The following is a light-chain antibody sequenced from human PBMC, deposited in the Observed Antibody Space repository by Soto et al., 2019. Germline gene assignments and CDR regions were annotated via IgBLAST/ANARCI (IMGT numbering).Light chain of an antibody. V-gene: IGKV3-11*01. J-gene: IGKJ5*01. CDR1: QSVSSY. CDR2: DAS. Sequence: EIVLTQSPATLSLSPGERATLSCRASQSVSSYLAWYQQKPGQATSLLIYDASNRANGIPARFSGSGSGTDFTLTISSLEPEDFAAYYCQQRSNWPPITFGQGTRLEI. CDR3: QQRSNWPPIT.